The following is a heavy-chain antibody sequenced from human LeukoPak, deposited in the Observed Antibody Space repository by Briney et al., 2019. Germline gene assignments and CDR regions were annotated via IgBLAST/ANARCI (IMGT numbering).Heavy chain of an antibody. CDR3: ARKSRGTGTAYYFDY. J-gene: IGHJ4*02. CDR2: INPSGGST. CDR1: GYTFTSYY. V-gene: IGHV1-46*01. D-gene: IGHD1-7*01. Sequence: GASVKVSCKASGYTFTSYYMHWVRQAPGQGLEWMGIINPSGGSTSYAQKFQGRVTMTRDMSTSTVYMELSSLRSEDPAVYYCARKSRGTGTAYYFDYWGQGTLVTVSS.